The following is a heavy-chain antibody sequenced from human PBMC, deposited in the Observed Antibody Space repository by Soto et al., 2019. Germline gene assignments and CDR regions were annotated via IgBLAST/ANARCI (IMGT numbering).Heavy chain of an antibody. CDR2: ISAYNGNT. Sequence: ASVKVSCKASGYTFTSYGISWVRQAPGQGLEWMGWISAYNGNTNYAQKLQGRVTTTTDTSTSTAYMELRSLRSDDTAVYYCATGIAVAGDPKTDFDYWGQRTLVTVSS. V-gene: IGHV1-18*01. CDR1: GYTFTSYG. J-gene: IGHJ4*02. D-gene: IGHD6-19*01. CDR3: ATGIAVAGDPKTDFDY.